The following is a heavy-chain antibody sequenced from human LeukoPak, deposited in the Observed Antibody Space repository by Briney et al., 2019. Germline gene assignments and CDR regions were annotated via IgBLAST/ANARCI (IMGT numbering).Heavy chain of an antibody. D-gene: IGHD3-22*01. CDR1: GGSFGGYY. V-gene: IGHV4-34*01. J-gene: IGHJ4*02. Sequence: SETLSLTCAVYGGSFGGYYWSWIRQPPGKGLEWIGEINHSGSTNYNPSLKSRVTISVDTSKNQFSLKLSSVTAADTAVYYCARGPYYYDSSGYPYDYWGQGTLVTVSS. CDR2: INHSGST. CDR3: ARGPYYYDSSGYPYDY.